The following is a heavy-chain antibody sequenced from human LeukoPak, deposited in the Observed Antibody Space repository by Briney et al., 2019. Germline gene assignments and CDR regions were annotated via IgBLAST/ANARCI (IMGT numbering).Heavy chain of an antibody. CDR1: GFTFDDYA. Sequence: GGSLRLSCAASGFTFDDYAMQWVRQAPGKGLEWVSGISWNSGSIGYADSVKGRFTISRDNAKNSLYLQMNSLRAEDTALYYCAKGDDYGDYLYYFDYWGQGTLVTVSS. J-gene: IGHJ4*02. D-gene: IGHD4-17*01. CDR3: AKGDDYGDYLYYFDY. V-gene: IGHV3-9*01. CDR2: ISWNSGSI.